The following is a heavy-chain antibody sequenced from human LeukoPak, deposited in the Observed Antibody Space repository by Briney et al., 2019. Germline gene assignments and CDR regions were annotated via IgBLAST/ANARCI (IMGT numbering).Heavy chain of an antibody. CDR3: ARFGVLGAFDL. D-gene: IGHD5/OR15-5a*01. V-gene: IGHV3-53*05. CDR1: GFTVSSGY. J-gene: IGHJ3*01. CDR2: MYRSDST. Sequence: PGGSLRLSCAASGFTVSSGYMSWVRQTPGKGLEWVSVMYRSDSTYYADSVKGRFTISRDNSKNTVYLQMNSLRAEDTAVYYCARFGVLGAFDLWGQGTMVTVSS.